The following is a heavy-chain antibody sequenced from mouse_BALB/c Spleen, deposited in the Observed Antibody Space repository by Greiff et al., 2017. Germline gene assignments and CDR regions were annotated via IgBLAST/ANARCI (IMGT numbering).Heavy chain of an antibody. V-gene: IGHV1-63*02. CDR2: IYPGGGYT. J-gene: IGHJ2*01. CDR3: AREDYYGRAFDY. CDR1: GYTFTNYW. D-gene: IGHD1-1*01. Sequence: QVHVKQSGAELVRPGTSVKISCKASGYTFTNYWLGWVKQRPGHGLEWIGDIYPGGGYTNYNEKFKGKATLTADTSSSTAYMQLSSLTSEDSAVYFCAREDYYGRAFDYWGQGTTLTVSS.